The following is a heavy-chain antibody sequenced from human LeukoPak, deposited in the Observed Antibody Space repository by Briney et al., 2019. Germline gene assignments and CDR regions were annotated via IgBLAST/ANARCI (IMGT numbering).Heavy chain of an antibody. D-gene: IGHD6-13*01. V-gene: IGHV5-51*01. CDR1: GYSFTSYW. J-gene: IGHJ1*01. CDR2: IYPGDSDT. CDR3: ARVGGEAAGPPEYFQH. Sequence: EALKIYCRCSGYSFTSYWLGWVRQVPGKGLEWMWSIYPGDSDTRYSPSFQGTVTIAVDKAISTAYLQWNSLQASDTAMYYCARVGGEAAGPPEYFQHWGQGTLVTVSS.